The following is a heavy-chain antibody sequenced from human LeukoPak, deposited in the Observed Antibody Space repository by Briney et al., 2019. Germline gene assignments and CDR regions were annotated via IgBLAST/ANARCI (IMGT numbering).Heavy chain of an antibody. Sequence: SGPTLVKPTQTLTLTCTFSEFSLSTSGVGVGWIRQPPGKALEWLALIYWDDDKRYSPSLKSRLTITKDTSKNQVVLTMTNMDPVDTATYYCAHSVSDGYDFWSGFFDYWGQGTLVTVSS. D-gene: IGHD3-3*01. J-gene: IGHJ4*02. CDR2: IYWDDDK. CDR3: AHSVSDGYDFWSGFFDY. CDR1: EFSLSTSGVG. V-gene: IGHV2-5*02.